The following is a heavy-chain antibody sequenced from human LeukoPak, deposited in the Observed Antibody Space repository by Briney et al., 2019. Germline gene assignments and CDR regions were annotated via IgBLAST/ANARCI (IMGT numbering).Heavy chain of an antibody. CDR1: GFTFRSCA. J-gene: IGHJ6*02. V-gene: IGHV3-30-3*01. CDR3: ARDVVVVAVRPYYYYGLDV. CDR2: ISYEGSNK. D-gene: IGHD2-15*01. Sequence: GGSLRLSCAASGFTFRSCAMQWVRQAPGKGLEWVAVISYEGSNKYYADSVKARFTISRDNSKTPLHLQMNSLRAEDTALYYCARDVVVVAVRPYYYYGLDVWGQGTTVTVSS.